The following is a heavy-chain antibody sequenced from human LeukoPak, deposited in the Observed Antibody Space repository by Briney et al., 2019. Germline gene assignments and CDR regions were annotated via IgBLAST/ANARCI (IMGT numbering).Heavy chain of an antibody. CDR3: ARGYISEQLALIYFDY. Sequence: ASVKVSCKASGYTFTSYGISWVRQAPGQGLEWMGWINPNSGGTNYAQKFQGRVTMTRDTSISTAYMELSRLRSDDTAVYYCARGYISEQLALIYFDYWGQGTLVTVSS. V-gene: IGHV1-2*02. CDR1: GYTFTSYG. J-gene: IGHJ4*02. D-gene: IGHD6-6*01. CDR2: INPNSGGT.